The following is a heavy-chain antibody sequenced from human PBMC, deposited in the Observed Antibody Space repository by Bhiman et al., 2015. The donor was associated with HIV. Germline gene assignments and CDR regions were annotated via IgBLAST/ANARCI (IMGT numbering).Heavy chain of an antibody. Sequence: EVQLVESGGGLVQSGGSLRLSCAASGFTFSNAWMSWVRQAPGKGLEWVGRIKSKTDGGTTDYAAPVKGRFTISRDDSQNTLYLQMNSLKTEDTAVYYCATSPAILYYFDSWGQGSLVTVSS. CDR1: GFTFSNAW. CDR3: ATSPAILYYFDS. CDR2: IKSKTDGGTT. J-gene: IGHJ4*02. V-gene: IGHV3-15*01. D-gene: IGHD2-2*01.